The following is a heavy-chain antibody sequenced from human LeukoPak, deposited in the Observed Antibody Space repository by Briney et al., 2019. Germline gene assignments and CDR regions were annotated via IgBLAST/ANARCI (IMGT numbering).Heavy chain of an antibody. CDR2: IYNTGST. CDR3: ARTAHVLLWFGEPRGSGAFDI. CDR1: GGSISSYY. Sequence: SETLSLTCTVSGGSISSYYWSWIRQPPGQGLEWIGYIYNTGSTNYNPSLKSRVTISIDTSKNQFSLKLSSVTAADTAVYYCARTAHVLLWFGEPRGSGAFDIWGQGTMVTVSS. J-gene: IGHJ3*02. V-gene: IGHV4-59*12. D-gene: IGHD3-10*01.